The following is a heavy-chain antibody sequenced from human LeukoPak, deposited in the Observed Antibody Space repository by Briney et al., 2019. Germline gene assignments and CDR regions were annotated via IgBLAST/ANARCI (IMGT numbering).Heavy chain of an antibody. D-gene: IGHD2-15*01. Sequence: PGGSLRLSCAASGFTFPNYWMSWVRQAPGKGLEWVAFIRYDGSNKYYADSVKGRFTISRDNSKNTLYLQMNSLRAEDTAVYYCAKVQYCSGGSCQRRGAFDIWGQGTMVTVSS. CDR3: AKVQYCSGGSCQRRGAFDI. CDR2: IRYDGSNK. J-gene: IGHJ3*02. V-gene: IGHV3-30*02. CDR1: GFTFPNYW.